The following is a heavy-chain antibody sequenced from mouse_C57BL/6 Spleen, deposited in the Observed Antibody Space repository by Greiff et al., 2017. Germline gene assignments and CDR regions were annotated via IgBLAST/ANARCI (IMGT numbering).Heavy chain of an antibody. J-gene: IGHJ1*03. V-gene: IGHV6-3*01. Sequence: EVKVEESGGGLVQPGGSMKLSCVASGFTFSNYWMNWVRQSPEKGLEWVAQIRLKSDNYATHYAEALKWRFTISRDDSKSSIYLQMNNLRAEDTGIYYCPVRYYYGSRGYFDVWGTGTTVTVSS. CDR3: PVRYYYGSRGYFDV. CDR1: GFTFSNYW. D-gene: IGHD1-1*01. CDR2: IRLKSDNYAT.